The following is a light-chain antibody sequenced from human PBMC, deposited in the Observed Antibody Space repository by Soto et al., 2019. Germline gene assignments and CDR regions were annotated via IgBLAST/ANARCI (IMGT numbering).Light chain of an antibody. V-gene: IGLV1-40*01. Sequence: QSVLTQPPSVSGAPGQRVTISCIGSSSNIGAGYDVHWYQQLPGTAPKFLIYGNSNRPSGVPDRFSGSKSGTSVSLAITGLQAEDEADYYCQSYDSSLSAYVFGTGTKVTVL. J-gene: IGLJ1*01. CDR3: QSYDSSLSAYV. CDR1: SSNIGAGYD. CDR2: GNS.